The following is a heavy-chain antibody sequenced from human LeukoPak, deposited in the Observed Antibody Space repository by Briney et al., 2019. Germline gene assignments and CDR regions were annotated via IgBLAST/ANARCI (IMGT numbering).Heavy chain of an antibody. CDR2: INPDSGGT. CDR3: ARGLWNIVVVPAATGDAFDI. V-gene: IGHV1-2*02. CDR1: GYTFTGYY. D-gene: IGHD2-2*01. Sequence: ASVKVSFKASGYTFTGYYMHWVRQAPGQGLEWMGWINPDSGGTNYAQKFQGRVTMTRDTSISTAYIELSRLRSDDTAVYYCARGLWNIVVVPAATGDAFDIWGQGTMVTVSS. J-gene: IGHJ3*02.